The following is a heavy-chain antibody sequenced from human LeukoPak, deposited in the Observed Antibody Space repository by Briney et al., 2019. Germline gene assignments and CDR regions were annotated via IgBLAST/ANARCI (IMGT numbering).Heavy chain of an antibody. V-gene: IGHV4-59*01. CDR3: ARDTTVTSLWRDYYYYGMDV. CDR2: IYYSGNT. CDR1: GGSISNYY. D-gene: IGHD4-17*01. Sequence: PSETLSLTCTVSGGSISNYYWSWIRQPPGKGLEWIGYIYYSGNTNYNPSLKSRVTISVHTYKNQFSLKLSSVTAADTAVYYCARDTTVTSLWRDYYYYGMDVWGQGTTVTVSS. J-gene: IGHJ6*02.